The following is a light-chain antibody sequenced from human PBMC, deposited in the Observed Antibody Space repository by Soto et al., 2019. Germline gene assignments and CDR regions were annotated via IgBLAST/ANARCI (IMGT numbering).Light chain of an antibody. CDR1: QSISSW. V-gene: IGKV1-5*03. CDR3: QQYNSYSPVT. J-gene: IGKJ1*01. Sequence: DIQMTQSPSTLSASVGDRVTITCRASQSISSWLAWYQQKPGKAPKLLIYKASSLESGVPSRFSGSGSGTEFTLTLSSLQPDDFATYYCQQYNSYSPVTFGQGTKVEIK. CDR2: KAS.